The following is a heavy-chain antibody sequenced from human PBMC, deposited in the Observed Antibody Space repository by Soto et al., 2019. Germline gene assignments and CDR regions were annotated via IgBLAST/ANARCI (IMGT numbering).Heavy chain of an antibody. CDR2: IWYDGSNK. CDR1: GFTFSSYG. Sequence: QVQLVESGGGVVQPGRSLRLSCAASGFTFSSYGMHWVRQAPGKGLEWVAVIWYDGSNKYYADSVKGRFTISRYDSTNTVFLQMNSLRAEDTALYFCVRDSGWLFDSWGQGTLVTVSS. CDR3: VRDSGWLFDS. V-gene: IGHV3-33*01. D-gene: IGHD6-19*01. J-gene: IGHJ4*02.